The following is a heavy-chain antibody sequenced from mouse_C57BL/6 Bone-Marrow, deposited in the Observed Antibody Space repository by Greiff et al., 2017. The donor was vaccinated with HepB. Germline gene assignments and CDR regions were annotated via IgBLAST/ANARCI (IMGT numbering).Heavy chain of an antibody. CDR3: ARVGTYDGYYPAWFAY. J-gene: IGHJ3*01. D-gene: IGHD2-3*01. CDR1: GYTFTSYW. V-gene: IGHV1-55*01. Sequence: VQLQQPGAELVKPGASVKMSCKASGYTFTSYWITWVKQRPGQGLEWIGDIYPGSGSTNYNEKFKSKATLTVDTSSSTAYMQLSSLTSEDSAVYSCARVGTYDGYYPAWFAYWGQGTLVTVSA. CDR2: IYPGSGST.